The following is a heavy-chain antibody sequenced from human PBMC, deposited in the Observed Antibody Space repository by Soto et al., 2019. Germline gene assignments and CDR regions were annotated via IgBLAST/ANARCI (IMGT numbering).Heavy chain of an antibody. CDR1: GGSISSYY. CDR3: AREGYSSGYYYYYGMDV. Sequence: QVQLQESGPGLVKPSETLSLTCTVSGGSISSYYWSWIRQPPGKGLESLGYIYYSGSTNYNPSLKSRVTISLDTSKNQFSLKLSSVTAADTAVYYCAREGYSSGYYYYYGMDVWGQGTTVTVSS. V-gene: IGHV4-59*01. J-gene: IGHJ6*02. D-gene: IGHD3-22*01. CDR2: IYYSGST.